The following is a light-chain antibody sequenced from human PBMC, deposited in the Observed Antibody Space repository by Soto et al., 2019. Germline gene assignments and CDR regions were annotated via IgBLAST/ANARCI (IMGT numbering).Light chain of an antibody. CDR1: QSVSSTY. V-gene: IGKV3-20*01. J-gene: IGKJ1*01. CDR3: QHYGSSPPTWT. Sequence: EIVLTQSPGTLSLSPGERASLSCRAIQSVSSTYLARYQQKPGQAPRLLMYSASSRTSGIPDRFSGSGSGADFALTISRLEPEDFAVYYCQHYGSSPPTWTFGQGTKVDI. CDR2: SAS.